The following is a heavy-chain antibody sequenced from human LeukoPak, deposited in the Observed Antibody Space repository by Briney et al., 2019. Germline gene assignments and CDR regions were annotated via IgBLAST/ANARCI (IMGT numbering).Heavy chain of an antibody. V-gene: IGHV4-34*01. J-gene: IGHJ6*04. Sequence: SETLSLTCAVYGGSFSGYYWSWIRQPPGKGLEWIGEINHSGSTNYNPSLKSRVTISVDTSKNQFSLKLSSVTAADTAVYYCASNYYGSGTHPHYYGMDVWGKGTTVTVSS. CDR2: INHSGST. CDR1: GGSFSGYY. CDR3: ASNYYGSGTHPHYYGMDV. D-gene: IGHD3-10*01.